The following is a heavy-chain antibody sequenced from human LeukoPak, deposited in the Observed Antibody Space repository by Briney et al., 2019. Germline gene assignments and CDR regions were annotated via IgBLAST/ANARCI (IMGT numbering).Heavy chain of an antibody. V-gene: IGHV5-51*01. CDR3: ARRGGNYNDLTY. CDR2: IYPGDSDT. Sequence: GESLKISCKAYGYTFTNYWIGWVRLMPGEGLEWMGVIYPGDSDTRYSPSFQGQVTISADKSINTAFLQWSSLKASDTAIYYCARRGGNYNDLTYWGQGTLVTVSS. J-gene: IGHJ4*02. D-gene: IGHD1-1*01. CDR1: GYTFTNYW.